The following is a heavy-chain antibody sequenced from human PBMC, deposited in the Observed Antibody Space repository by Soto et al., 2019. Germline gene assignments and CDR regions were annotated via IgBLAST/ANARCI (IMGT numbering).Heavy chain of an antibody. D-gene: IGHD3-3*01. CDR2: QDLEENET. V-gene: IGHV1-24*01. J-gene: IGHJ6*01. CDR3: TTEMLEYYYSLGV. Sequence: ASVKVSCKVSGQTFTDLAIHWVCQAPGKVFEWLGSQDLEENETVYAQKFQGRITLTEDTSKDTAYMELTSLESEDSATYYCTTEMLEYYYSLGVWGQGTTVTVSS. CDR1: GQTFTDLA.